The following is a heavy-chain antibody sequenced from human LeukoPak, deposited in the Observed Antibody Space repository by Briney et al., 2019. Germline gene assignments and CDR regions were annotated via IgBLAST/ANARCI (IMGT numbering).Heavy chain of an antibody. V-gene: IGHV1-18*01. Sequence: ASVKVSCKASGYTFTSYGISWVRQAPGQGLEWMGWISAYNDNTNYAQKLQGRVTMTTNTSTSTAYMELRSLRSDDTAVYYCARVHYDILTGYSYFDYWGQGTLVTVSS. CDR2: ISAYNDNT. D-gene: IGHD3-9*01. CDR1: GYTFTSYG. J-gene: IGHJ4*02. CDR3: ARVHYDILTGYSYFDY.